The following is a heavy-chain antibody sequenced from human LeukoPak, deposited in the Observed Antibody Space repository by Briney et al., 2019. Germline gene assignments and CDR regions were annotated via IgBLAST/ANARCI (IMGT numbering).Heavy chain of an antibody. D-gene: IGHD5-18*01. CDR3: ARDRLGYIYGYGDY. J-gene: IGHJ4*02. CDR2: INPNSGAT. Sequence: ASEKVSCTASGYAFIDYYMHWVRQAPGQGLEWMGWINPNSGATNFAQKFQGRVTMTTDTSISTAYMELSRLRSDDTAIYYCARDRLGYIYGYGDYWGQGTLVTVSS. V-gene: IGHV1-2*02. CDR1: GYAFIDYY.